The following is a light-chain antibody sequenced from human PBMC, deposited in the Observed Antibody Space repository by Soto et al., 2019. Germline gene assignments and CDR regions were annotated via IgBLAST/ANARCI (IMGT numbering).Light chain of an antibody. CDR3: QQYGTSLFT. V-gene: IGKV3-20*01. CDR1: QSVGSSS. Sequence: EIVLTQSPGTLSLSPGERATLSCRASQSVGSSSLAWYQHKTGQAPRLLIYAVSTRAAVIPDRFSGSGSGTDFTLTISRLEPGDFAVYYCQQYGTSLFTFGPGTKVDI. CDR2: AVS. J-gene: IGKJ3*01.